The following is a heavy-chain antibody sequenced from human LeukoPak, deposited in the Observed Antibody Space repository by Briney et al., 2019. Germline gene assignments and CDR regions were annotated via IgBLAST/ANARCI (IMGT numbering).Heavy chain of an antibody. CDR1: GGTFSSYA. CDR3: ASRSNTIFGVAATFYYFDY. CDR2: VIPIFGTA. D-gene: IGHD3-3*01. J-gene: IGHJ4*02. V-gene: IGHV1-69*05. Sequence: SVKVSCKASGGTFSSYAISWVRQAPGQGLEWMGGVIPIFGTANYAQKFQGRVTITTDESTSTAYMELSSLRSEDTAVYYCASRSNTIFGVAATFYYFDYWGQGTLVTVSS.